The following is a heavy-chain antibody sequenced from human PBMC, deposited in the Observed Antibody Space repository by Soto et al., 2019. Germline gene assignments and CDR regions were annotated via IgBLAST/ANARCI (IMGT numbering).Heavy chain of an antibody. CDR2: INHSGST. V-gene: IGHV4-34*01. CDR1: GGSFSGYY. D-gene: IGHD6-13*01. CDR3: ARGRGSRNGMDV. J-gene: IGHJ6*02. Sequence: PSETLSLTCAVYGGSFSGYYWSWIRQPPGKGLEWIGEINHSGSTNYNPSLKSRVTISVDTSKSQFSLKLSSVTAADTAVYYCARGRGSRNGMDVWGQGTTVTVSS.